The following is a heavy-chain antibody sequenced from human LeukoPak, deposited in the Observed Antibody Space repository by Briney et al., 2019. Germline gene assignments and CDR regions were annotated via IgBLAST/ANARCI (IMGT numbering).Heavy chain of an antibody. J-gene: IGHJ4*02. D-gene: IGHD2-15*01. Sequence: GGSLRLSCAASGFTFSSYAMHWVRQAPGKGLEWVAVISYDGSNKYYADSVKGRFTISRDNSKNTLYLQMNSLRAEDTAVYYCARPVTATDRFYFFGSWGQGTPVTVSS. CDR3: ARPVTATDRFYFFGS. CDR2: ISYDGSNK. V-gene: IGHV3-30-3*01. CDR1: GFTFSSYA.